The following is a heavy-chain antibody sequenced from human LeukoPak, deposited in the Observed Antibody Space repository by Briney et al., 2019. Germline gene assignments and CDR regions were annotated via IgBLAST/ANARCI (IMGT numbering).Heavy chain of an antibody. D-gene: IGHD3-9*01. CDR3: ARGVLRYFDSGFGY. CDR1: GFTFNNYW. V-gene: IGHV3-7*01. CDR2: IKQDGSEK. J-gene: IGHJ4*02. Sequence: GGSLRLSCAASGFTFNNYWMSWVRQAPGKGLEWVANIKQDGSEKYYVDSVKGRFTISRDNAKNSLYLQMNSLRAEDTAVYYCARGVLRYFDSGFGYWGQGTLVTVSS.